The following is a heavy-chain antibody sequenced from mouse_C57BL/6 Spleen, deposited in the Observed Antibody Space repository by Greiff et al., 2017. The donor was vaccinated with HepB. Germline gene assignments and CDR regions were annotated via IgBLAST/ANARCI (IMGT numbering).Heavy chain of an antibody. CDR2: FYPGSGSI. D-gene: IGHD4-1*01. Sequence: LVESGAELVKPGASVKLSCKASGYTFTEYTIHWVKQRSGQGLEWIGWFYPGSGSIKYNEKFKDKATLTADKSSSTVYMELSRLTSEDSAVYFCARHEDGNWDGDYAMDYWGQGTSVTVSS. J-gene: IGHJ4*01. CDR3: ARHEDGNWDGDYAMDY. V-gene: IGHV1-62-2*01. CDR1: GYTFTEYT.